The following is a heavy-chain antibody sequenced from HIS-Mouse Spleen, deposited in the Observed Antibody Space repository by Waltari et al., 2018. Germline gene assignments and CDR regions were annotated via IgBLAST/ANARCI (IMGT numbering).Heavy chain of an antibody. J-gene: IGHJ4*02. CDR1: GYTFTSYD. CDR3: ARGHDYSNYFDY. Sequence: QVQLVQSGAEVKKPGASVKVSCKASGYTFTSYDINWVRQATGQGLEWMGWRNPNSGKTGYAQKVQGRVTMTRNTSISTAYMELSSLRSEDTAVYYCARGHDYSNYFDYWGQGTLVTVSS. D-gene: IGHD4-4*01. V-gene: IGHV1-8*01. CDR2: RNPNSGKT.